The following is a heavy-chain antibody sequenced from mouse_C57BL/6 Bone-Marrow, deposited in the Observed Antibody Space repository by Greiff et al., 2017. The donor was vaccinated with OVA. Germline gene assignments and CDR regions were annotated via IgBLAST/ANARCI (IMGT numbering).Heavy chain of an antibody. Sequence: EVQLQQSGAELVKPGASVKLSCTASGFNIKDYYMHWVKQRTEPGLEWIGRIDPEDGETKYDPKFQGKATITVDTSSNTAYLQLSSLTSEDTAVYYGAFLCGNYPDYAMDYWGQGTSVTVSS. CDR2: IDPEDGET. D-gene: IGHD2-1*01. CDR1: GFNIKDYY. J-gene: IGHJ4*01. CDR3: AFLCGNYPDYAMDY. V-gene: IGHV14-2*01.